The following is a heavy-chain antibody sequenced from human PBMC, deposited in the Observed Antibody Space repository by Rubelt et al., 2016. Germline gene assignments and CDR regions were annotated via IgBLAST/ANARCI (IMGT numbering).Heavy chain of an antibody. CDR2: INHGGST. J-gene: IGHJ4*02. D-gene: IGHD6-19*01. CDR1: GGSFSGYY. CDR3: ARGRVSSGWYRDY. Sequence: QVQLQQWGAGLLKPSETLSLTCAVYGGSFSGYYWSWIRQPPGKGLEWIGGINHGGSTNYNPSLKSRVTISVDTSKTQFSLKVGSVTAADTAVYYCARGRVSSGWYRDYWGQGTLVIVSS. V-gene: IGHV4-34*01.